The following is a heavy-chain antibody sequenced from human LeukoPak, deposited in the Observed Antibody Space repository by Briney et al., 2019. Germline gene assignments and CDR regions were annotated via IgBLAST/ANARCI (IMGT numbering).Heavy chain of an antibody. CDR2: ISYDGSNK. CDR3: AKCLRYYDSSGYYGLDY. D-gene: IGHD3-22*01. CDR1: GFTFSSYG. Sequence: GGSLRLSCAASGFTFSSYGMHWVRQAPGKGLEWVAVISYDGSNKYYADSVKGRFTISRDNSKNTLYLQMNSLRAEDTAVYYCAKCLRYYDSSGYYGLDYWGQGTLVTVSS. V-gene: IGHV3-30*18. J-gene: IGHJ4*02.